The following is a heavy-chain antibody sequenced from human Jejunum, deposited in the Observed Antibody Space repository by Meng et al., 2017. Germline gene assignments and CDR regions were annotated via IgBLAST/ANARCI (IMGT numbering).Heavy chain of an antibody. CDR1: GDSVSSNSAA. CDR3: ARDWGDVRGGFDF. CDR2: TYYRSKYYN. Sequence: QVPLQQSGPGLVKPSPTLSLTCAISGDSVSSNSAAWNWIRQSPSRGLEWLGRTYYRSKYYNDYALSVKSRITINPDTSKNQFSLQLNSVTPEDTAIYYCARDWGDVRGGFDFWGQGTLVTVSS. J-gene: IGHJ4*02. D-gene: IGHD3-10*02. V-gene: IGHV6-1*01.